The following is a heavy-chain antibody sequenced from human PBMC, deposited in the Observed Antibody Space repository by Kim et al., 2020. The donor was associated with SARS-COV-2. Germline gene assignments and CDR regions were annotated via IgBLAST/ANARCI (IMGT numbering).Heavy chain of an antibody. CDR3: ARGIAAFDY. V-gene: IGHV4-59*01. CDR2: IYYSGST. Sequence: SETLSLTCTVSGGSISSYYWSWIRQPPGKGLEWIGYIYYSGSTNYNPSLKSRVTISVDTSKNQFSLKLSSVTAADTAMYYCARGIAAFDYWGQGTLVTVS. J-gene: IGHJ4*02. D-gene: IGHD6-13*01. CDR1: GGSISSYY.